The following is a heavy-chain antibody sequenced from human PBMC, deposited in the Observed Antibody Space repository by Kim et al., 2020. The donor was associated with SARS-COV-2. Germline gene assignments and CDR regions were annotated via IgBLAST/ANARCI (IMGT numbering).Heavy chain of an antibody. V-gene: IGHV4-34*01. D-gene: IGHD5-12*01. CDR3: ARGRYSGFGGYGMDV. CDR2: INHSGSI. Sequence: SETLSLTCAVYGGSFSGYYWSWIRQPPGKGLEWIGEINHSGSINYNPSLKSRVTISVDTSKNQFSLKLSSVTAADTAVYYCARGRYSGFGGYGMDVWGQG. J-gene: IGHJ6*02. CDR1: GGSFSGYY.